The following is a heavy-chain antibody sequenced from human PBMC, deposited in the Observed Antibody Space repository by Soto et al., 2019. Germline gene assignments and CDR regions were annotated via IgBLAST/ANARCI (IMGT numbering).Heavy chain of an antibody. J-gene: IGHJ4*02. CDR2: IYSSGST. V-gene: IGHV4-59*08. D-gene: IGHD3-10*01. CDR3: ARRYGGGFDF. CDR1: GGSISSYY. Sequence: QVQLLESGPGLVKPSETLSLTCTVSGGSISSYYWSWIRQPPGKGLEWIGYIYSSGSTNYNPSLTRXVXIXXDTSTNQCSLKLSSVTAADTAVYYCARRYGGGFDFWGQGTLVTVSS.